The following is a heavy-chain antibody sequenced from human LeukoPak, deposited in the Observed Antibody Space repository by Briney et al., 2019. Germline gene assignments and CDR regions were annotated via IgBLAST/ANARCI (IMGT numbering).Heavy chain of an antibody. J-gene: IGHJ5*02. CDR1: GFTFSSSA. V-gene: IGHV3-23*01. CDR3: ARDLGQYYDTSDNWFDP. Sequence: GGSLRLSCAASGFTFSSSAMSWVRQAPGKGLEWVSRISGSGSGGSTYYADSVKGRFTISRDNAKNTLNLQMNSLRAEDTAVYYCARDLGQYYDTSDNWFDPWGQGTLVTVSS. D-gene: IGHD3-22*01. CDR2: ISGSGSGGST.